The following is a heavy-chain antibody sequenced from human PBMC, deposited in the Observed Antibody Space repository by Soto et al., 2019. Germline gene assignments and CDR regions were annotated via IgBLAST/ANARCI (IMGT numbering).Heavy chain of an antibody. D-gene: IGHD4-17*01. CDR1: GFTFSSYA. V-gene: IGHV3-64D*08. Sequence: GGSLRLSCSASGFTFSSYAMHWVRQAPGKGLEYVSAIGSNGGSTYYADSVKGRFTISRDNSKNTLYLQMSSLRAEDTAVYYCVKGHDYGDYSIDYWGQGTLVTAPQ. CDR3: VKGHDYGDYSIDY. J-gene: IGHJ4*02. CDR2: IGSNGGST.